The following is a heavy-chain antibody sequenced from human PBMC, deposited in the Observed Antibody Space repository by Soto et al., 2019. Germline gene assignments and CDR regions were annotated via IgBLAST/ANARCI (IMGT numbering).Heavy chain of an antibody. J-gene: IGHJ4*02. D-gene: IGHD6-13*01. Sequence: SVKVSCKASGGTFSSYTISWVRQAPGQGLEWMGRIIPILGIANYAQKFQGRVTITADKSTSTAYMELSSLRSEDTAVYYCASHDPGIAAAGTGYFDYWGQGTLVTVSS. CDR2: IIPILGIA. V-gene: IGHV1-69*02. CDR1: GGTFSSYT. CDR3: ASHDPGIAAAGTGYFDY.